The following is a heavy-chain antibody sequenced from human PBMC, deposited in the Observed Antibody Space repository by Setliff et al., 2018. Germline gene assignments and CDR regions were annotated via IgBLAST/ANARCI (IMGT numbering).Heavy chain of an antibody. Sequence: GGSLRLSCAASGFTFSSYGMHWVRQAPGKGLEWVAVISYDGSNKYYADSVKGRFTISRDNPKNTLYLQMNSLRAEDTAVYYCAKDNEWDWEYFDYWGQGTLVTVSS. D-gene: IGHD1-26*01. J-gene: IGHJ4*02. CDR2: ISYDGSNK. CDR1: GFTFSSYG. CDR3: AKDNEWDWEYFDY. V-gene: IGHV3-30*18.